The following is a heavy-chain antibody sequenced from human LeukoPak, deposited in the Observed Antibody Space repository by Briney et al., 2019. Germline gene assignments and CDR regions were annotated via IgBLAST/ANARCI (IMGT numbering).Heavy chain of an antibody. CDR1: GGTFSSYA. V-gene: IGHV1-69*06. Sequence: GASVKVPCKASGGTFSSYAISWVRQAPGQGLEWMGGIIPIFGTANYAQKFQGRVTITADKSTSTAYIELSSLRSEDTAVYYCARGINYYYMDVWGKGITVTVSS. CDR3: ARGINYYYMDV. CDR2: IIPIFGTA. J-gene: IGHJ6*03.